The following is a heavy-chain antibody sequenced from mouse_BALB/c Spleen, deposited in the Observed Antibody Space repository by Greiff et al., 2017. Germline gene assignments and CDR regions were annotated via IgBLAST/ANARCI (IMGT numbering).Heavy chain of an antibody. CDR3: ARDHGYPAY. Sequence: DVQLVESGPGLVKPSQSLSLTCSVTGYSITSGYYWNWIRQFPGNKLEWMGYISYDGSNNYNPSLKNRISITRDTSKNQFFLKLNSVTTEDTATYYCARDHGYPAYWGQGTLVTVSA. CDR2: ISYDGSN. CDR1: GYSITSGYY. D-gene: IGHD2-2*01. J-gene: IGHJ3*01. V-gene: IGHV3-6*02.